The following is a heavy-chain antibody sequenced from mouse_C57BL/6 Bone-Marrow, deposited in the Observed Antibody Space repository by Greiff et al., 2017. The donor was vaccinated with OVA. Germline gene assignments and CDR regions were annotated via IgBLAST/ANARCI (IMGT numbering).Heavy chain of an antibody. CDR1: GFTFSDFY. D-gene: IGHD2-4*01. CDR3: ARDGYDYAMDY. V-gene: IGHV7-1*01. Sequence: EVKVVESGGGLVQSGRSLRLSCATSGFTFSDFYMEWVRQAPGKGLEWIAASRNKANDYTTEYSASVKGRFIVSRDTSQSILYLQMNALRAEDTAIYYCARDGYDYAMDYWGQGTSVTVSS. CDR2: SRNKANDYTT. J-gene: IGHJ4*01.